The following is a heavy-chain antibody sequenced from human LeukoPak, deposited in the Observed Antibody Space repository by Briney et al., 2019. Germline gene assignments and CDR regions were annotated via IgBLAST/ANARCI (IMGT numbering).Heavy chain of an antibody. CDR2: IYHSGST. Sequence: SETLSLTCAVSGYSISSGYYWGWIRQPPGKGLEWIGSIYHSGSTYYNPSLKSRVTITVDTSKNQFSLKLSSVTAADTAVYYCARYGYCSSTSCYREGFDYWGQGTLVTVSS. D-gene: IGHD2-2*02. V-gene: IGHV4-38-2*01. CDR3: ARYGYCSSTSCYREGFDY. J-gene: IGHJ4*02. CDR1: GYSISSGYY.